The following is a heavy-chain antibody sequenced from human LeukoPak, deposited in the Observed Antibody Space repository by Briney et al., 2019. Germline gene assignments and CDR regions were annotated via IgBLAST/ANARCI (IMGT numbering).Heavy chain of an antibody. CDR1: GFTFSTYW. V-gene: IGHV3-74*01. J-gene: IGHJ4*02. CDR2: INSDGSST. CDR3: ARGYSGTYRVDY. D-gene: IGHD1-26*01. Sequence: GGSLRLSCAASGFTFSTYWMHWVRQAPGKGLMWVSRINSDGSSTTCADSVKGRFTISRDNAKNTLYLQMNSLRGEDTAVYFCARGYSGTYRVDYWGQGTLVTVSS.